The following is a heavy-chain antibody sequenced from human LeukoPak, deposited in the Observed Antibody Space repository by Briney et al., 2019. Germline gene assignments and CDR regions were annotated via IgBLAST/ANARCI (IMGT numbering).Heavy chain of an antibody. V-gene: IGHV4-61*08. CDR2: IYHTGSN. Sequence: SETLSLTCTVSGGSVSSADYYWSWIRHPPGKALEWIGYIYHTGSNNYKYSLKSRVTISVDTSKNQFSLKLSSVTAADTAVYYCASGGHLDYWGQGTPVTVSS. CDR1: GGSVSSADYY. CDR3: ASGGHLDY. D-gene: IGHD3-16*01. J-gene: IGHJ4*02.